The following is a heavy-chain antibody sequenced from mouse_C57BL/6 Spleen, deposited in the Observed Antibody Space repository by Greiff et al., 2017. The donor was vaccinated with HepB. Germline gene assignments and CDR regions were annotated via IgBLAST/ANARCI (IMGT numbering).Heavy chain of an antibody. J-gene: IGHJ2*01. CDR1: GYTFTSYW. CDR2: IDPSDSET. CDR3: AGGYDYDGGDFDY. D-gene: IGHD2-4*01. V-gene: IGHV1-52*01. Sequence: VQLQQSGAELVRPGSSVKLSCKASGYTFTSYWMHWVKQRPIQGLEWIGNIDPSDSETHYNQKFKDKATLTVDKSSSTAYMQLSSLTSEDSAVYYCAGGYDYDGGDFDYWGQGTTLTVSS.